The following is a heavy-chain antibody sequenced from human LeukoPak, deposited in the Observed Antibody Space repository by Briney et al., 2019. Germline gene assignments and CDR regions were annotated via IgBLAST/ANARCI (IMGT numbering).Heavy chain of an antibody. J-gene: IGHJ6*03. Sequence: SETLSLTCTVSGGSITSYYWSWIRQSAGKGLERIGCIYITGSTTYNPSLKSRVTMSLDTSKNQFSLNLSSVTAADTAVYYCARDGYSYGTGYYYYYMDVWGKGTTVTIS. CDR2: IYITGST. V-gene: IGHV4-4*07. CDR1: GGSITSYY. D-gene: IGHD5-18*01. CDR3: ARDGYSYGTGYYYYYMDV.